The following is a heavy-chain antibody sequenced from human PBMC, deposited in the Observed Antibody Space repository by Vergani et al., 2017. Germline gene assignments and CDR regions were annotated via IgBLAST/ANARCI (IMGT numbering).Heavy chain of an antibody. CDR3: ARGPRLTWYYYYYYMDV. CDR1: GGSFSGYY. J-gene: IGHJ6*03. Sequence: QVQLEQWGAGLLKPSETLSLTCAVYGGSFSGYYWSWIRQPPGKGREWIGEINHSGSTNYNPSLKSRVTISVDTSKNQFSLRLSSVTAADTAVYYCARGPRLTWYYYYYYMDVWGKGTTVTVSS. CDR2: INHSGST. V-gene: IGHV4-34*01.